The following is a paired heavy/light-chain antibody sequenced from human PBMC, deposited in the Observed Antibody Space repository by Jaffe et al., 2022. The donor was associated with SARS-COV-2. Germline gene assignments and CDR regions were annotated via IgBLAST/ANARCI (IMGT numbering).Heavy chain of an antibody. J-gene: IGHJ4*02. CDR1: GGSISGSSNH. D-gene: IGHD1-26*01. CDR2: IYYRGST. CDR3: ANQVGGTTG. V-gene: IGHV4-39*01. Sequence: QVQLQESGPGLVKPSETLSLTCTVSGGSISGSSNHWGWIRQPPGKGLEWIGSIYYRGSTYHNASLKSRVTISVDPSKNQFSLKLSSVTPADTAVYYCANQVGGTTGWGQGTLVTVSS.
Light chain of an antibody. CDR1: SGHNFYI. V-gene: IGLV4-60*03. CDR3: ETWDSTSWV. J-gene: IGLJ3*02. CDR2: LERSGSY. Sequence: QPVLTQSSSASASLGSSVKLTCTLSSGHNFYIIAWHQQQTGKAPRFLMKLERSGSYNLGSGVPDRFSGSSSGADRFLTISNLQSEDEADYYCETWDSTSWVFGGGTKLTVL.